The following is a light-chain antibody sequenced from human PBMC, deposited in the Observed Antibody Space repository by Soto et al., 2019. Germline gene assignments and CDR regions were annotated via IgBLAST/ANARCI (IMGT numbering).Light chain of an antibody. J-gene: IGKJ2*01. CDR3: QQYNNWPPMYT. V-gene: IGKV3-11*01. CDR2: DVS. Sequence: EVVLTQSPVTLSLSPGERATLSCRASQSVSSYLAWYQQKPGQAPRLLIYDVSNRATGIPARFSGSGSGTDFTLTISSLQSEDFAVYYCQQYNNWPPMYTFGQGTKVDIK. CDR1: QSVSSY.